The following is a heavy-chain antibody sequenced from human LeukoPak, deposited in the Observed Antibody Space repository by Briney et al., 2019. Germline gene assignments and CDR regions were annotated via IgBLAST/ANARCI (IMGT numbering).Heavy chain of an antibody. J-gene: IGHJ5*02. CDR1: GFTFRNYA. V-gene: IGHV3-23*01. CDR3: AKDPWNAAVANTNGWFDP. CDR2: ISGSGGNT. D-gene: IGHD6-19*01. Sequence: GGPLRLSCAASGFTFRNYAMSWVRRAPGKGLEWVSSISGSGGNTYYAQSVKGRFSISRDNSKNTLNLQMDSLRADDTALYFCAKDPWNAAVANTNGWFDPWGQGTLVTVSS.